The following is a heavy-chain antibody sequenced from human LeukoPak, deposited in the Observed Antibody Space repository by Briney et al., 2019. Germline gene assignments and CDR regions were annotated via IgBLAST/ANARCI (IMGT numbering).Heavy chain of an antibody. CDR3: ATGYSSGWPYYFDY. D-gene: IGHD6-19*01. J-gene: IGHJ4*02. CDR2: ISAYSGNT. CDR1: GYTFTSYG. Sequence: GASAKVSCKASGYTFTSYGISWVRQAPGQGLEWMGWISAYSGNTNYAQKLQGRVTITRDTSASTAYMELSSLRSEDTAVYYCATGYSSGWPYYFDYWGQGTLVTVSS. V-gene: IGHV1-18*01.